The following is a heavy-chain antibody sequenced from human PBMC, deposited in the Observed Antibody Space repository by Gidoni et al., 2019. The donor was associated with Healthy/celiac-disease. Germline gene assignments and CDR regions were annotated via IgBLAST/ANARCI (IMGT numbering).Heavy chain of an antibody. CDR1: GFTFDDYA. J-gene: IGHJ3*02. D-gene: IGHD3-3*01. Sequence: EVQLVESGGVVVQPGGSLRLSCAASGFTFDDYAMHWVRQAPGKGLGWVSLISWDGGSTYYADSVKGRFTISRDNSKNSLYLQMNSLRAEDTALYYCAKGGKFLYDFWSGYYQAPDAFDIWGQGTMVTVSS. V-gene: IGHV3-43D*04. CDR2: ISWDGGST. CDR3: AKGGKFLYDFWSGYYQAPDAFDI.